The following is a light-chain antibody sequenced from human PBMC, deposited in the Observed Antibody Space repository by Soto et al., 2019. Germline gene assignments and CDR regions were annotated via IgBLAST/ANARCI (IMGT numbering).Light chain of an antibody. V-gene: IGLV2-23*01. CDR2: EGS. CDR1: SSDVGSYNL. Sequence: QSALTQPASVSGSPGQSITISCTGTSSDVGSYNLVSWYQQHPGKAPKLMIYEGSKRPSGVSNRFSGSKSGNTASLTISGLQAEDAAHYYCCSYAGSSTLVFGGGTKVTVL. J-gene: IGLJ2*01. CDR3: CSYAGSSTLV.